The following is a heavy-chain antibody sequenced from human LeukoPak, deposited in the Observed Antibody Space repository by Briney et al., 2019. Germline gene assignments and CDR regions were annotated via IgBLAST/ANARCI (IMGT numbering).Heavy chain of an antibody. CDR1: GGTFSSYA. V-gene: IGHV1-69*13. CDR3: ARDSGGIFGVIRAPDY. CDR2: VIPIFGTA. Sequence: SVKVSCKASGGTFSSYAISWVRQAPGQGLEWMGGVIPIFGTANYAQKFQGRVTITADESTSTAYMELSGLRSEDTAVYYCARDSGGIFGVIRAPDYWGQGTLVTVSS. D-gene: IGHD3-3*01. J-gene: IGHJ4*02.